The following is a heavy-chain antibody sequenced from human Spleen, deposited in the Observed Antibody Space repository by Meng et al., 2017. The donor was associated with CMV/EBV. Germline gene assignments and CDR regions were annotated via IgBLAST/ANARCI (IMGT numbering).Heavy chain of an antibody. CDR1: GFTFSDYY. J-gene: IGHJ4*02. Sequence: VPLVESGGGLVKPGGSLRLSWAASGFTFSDYYMSWIRQAPGKGLEWVSRIDTDGTITSYAESVKGRFTISRDNAKNTLYLQMNDLRADDSGVYYCARDVCGARDYWGQGTLVTVSS. D-gene: IGHD3-16*01. CDR3: ARDVCGARDY. CDR2: IDTDGTIT. V-gene: IGHV3-11*04.